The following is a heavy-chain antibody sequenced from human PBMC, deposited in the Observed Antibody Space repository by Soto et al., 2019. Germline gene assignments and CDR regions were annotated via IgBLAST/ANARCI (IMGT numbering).Heavy chain of an antibody. J-gene: IGHJ4*02. CDR1: GYTFTSYG. D-gene: IGHD2-2*01. Sequence: ASVKVSCKASGYTFTSYGISWVRQAPGQGLEWMGWISAYNGNTNYAQKLQGRVTMTTDTSTSTAYMELRSLRSDDTAVYYCARVGWLQYQLLMGYYYFDYWGQGTLVTVSS. CDR3: ARVGWLQYQLLMGYYYFDY. CDR2: ISAYNGNT. V-gene: IGHV1-18*01.